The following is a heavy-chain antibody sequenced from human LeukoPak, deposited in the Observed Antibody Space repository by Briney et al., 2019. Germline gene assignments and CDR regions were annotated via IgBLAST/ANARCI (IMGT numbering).Heavy chain of an antibody. V-gene: IGHV3-7*01. CDR1: GFTFTWYW. CDR3: TRDTGGSGSYPDY. Sequence: GGSLRLSCAAPGFTFTWYWMTWVRQTPGKGLEWVANVKQDETEKYYWDSVSGRFTISRDNAKNSLYLQMNSLRAEDTGFYYCTRDTGGSGSYPDYWGQGTMVTVSS. J-gene: IGHJ4*02. D-gene: IGHD1-26*01. CDR2: VKQDETEK.